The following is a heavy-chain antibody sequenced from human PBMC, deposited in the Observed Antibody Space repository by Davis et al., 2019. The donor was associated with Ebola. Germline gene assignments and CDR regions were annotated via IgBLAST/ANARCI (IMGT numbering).Heavy chain of an antibody. CDR2: ISSSGSTI. Sequence: GESLKISCAASGFTFSDYYMSWIRQAPGKGLEWVSYISSSGSTIYYADSVKGRFTISRDNAKNSLYLQMNSLRAEDTAVYYCARDWSSITMIVADAFDIWGQGTMVTVSS. D-gene: IGHD3-22*01. V-gene: IGHV3-11*04. CDR3: ARDWSSITMIVADAFDI. J-gene: IGHJ3*02. CDR1: GFTFSDYY.